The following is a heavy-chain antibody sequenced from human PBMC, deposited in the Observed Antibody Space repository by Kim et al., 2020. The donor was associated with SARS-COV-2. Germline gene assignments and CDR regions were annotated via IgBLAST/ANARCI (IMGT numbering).Heavy chain of an antibody. CDR2: IYYSGST. D-gene: IGHD3-16*01. CDR3: VRGLPFGESGRYFDY. V-gene: IGHV4-39*07. Sequence: SETLSLTCTVSGGSISSSSYYWGWIRQPPGKGLEWIGSIYYSGSTYYNPSLKSRVTISVDTSKNQFSLKLSSVTAADTAVYYCVRGLPFGESGRYFDYWGQGTLVTVSS. J-gene: IGHJ4*02. CDR1: GGSISSSSYY.